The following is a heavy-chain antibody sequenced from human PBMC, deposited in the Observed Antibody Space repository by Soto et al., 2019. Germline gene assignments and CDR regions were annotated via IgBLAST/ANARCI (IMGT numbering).Heavy chain of an antibody. CDR1: GVNVNSSV. CDR2: ISYDGSHK. V-gene: IGHV3-30*18. CDR3: AKEMFPQTVLDSSSPWGDY. Sequence: GESRRLSCAASGVNVNSSVIHWVREPPGKGLEWVAVISYDGSHKFYADSVKGRFTLSRDVSKGTLYLQVNSLRAEDTAVYYCAKEMFPQTVLDSSSPWGDYSGPGTLLTV. J-gene: IGHJ4*02. D-gene: IGHD3-22*01.